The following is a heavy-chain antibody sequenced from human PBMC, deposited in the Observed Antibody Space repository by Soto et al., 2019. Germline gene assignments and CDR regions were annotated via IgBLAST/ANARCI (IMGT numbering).Heavy chain of an antibody. CDR2: INWNSGRI. CDR3: SKDSGSGSYAANDYYYGMDV. V-gene: IGHV3-9*01. CDR1: GFTFDDYA. D-gene: IGHD3-10*01. J-gene: IGHJ6*02. Sequence: EEQLVESGGGLVQPGRSLRLSCAASGFTFDDYALHWVRQPPGTGPEWVSGINWNSGRIAYSDSVKGRFTNSRDNAKTSLYLQRNRLRGEDTALYYCSKDSGSGSYAANDYYYGMDVWGQGTTITVSS.